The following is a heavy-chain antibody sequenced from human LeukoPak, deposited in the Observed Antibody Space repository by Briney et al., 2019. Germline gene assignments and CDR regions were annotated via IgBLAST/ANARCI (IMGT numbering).Heavy chain of an antibody. J-gene: IGHJ5*02. V-gene: IGHV1-18*01. Sequence: ASVKVSCKASGYTFTSHGISWVRQAPGQGLEWMGWISAYNGNTNYAQKLQGRVTMTTDTSTSTAYMELRSLRSDDTAVYYCAREHDYSNYNWFDPWGQGTLVTVSS. CDR3: AREHDYSNYNWFDP. D-gene: IGHD4-11*01. CDR2: ISAYNGNT. CDR1: GYTFTSHG.